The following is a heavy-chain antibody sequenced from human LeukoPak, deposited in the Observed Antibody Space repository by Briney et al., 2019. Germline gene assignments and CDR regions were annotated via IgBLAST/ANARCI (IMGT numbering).Heavy chain of an antibody. D-gene: IGHD2-15*01. CDR2: ISSSSYI. V-gene: IGHV3-21*01. CDR1: GFTFSSYS. J-gene: IGHJ6*02. CDR3: ARVGGYCSGGSCFYYYYGMDV. Sequence: GGSLRLSCAASGFTFSSYSMNWVRQAPGKGLEWVSSISSSSYIYYADSVKGRFTISRDNAKNSLYLRMNSLRAEDTAVYYCARVGGYCSGGSCFYYYYGMDVWGQGTTVTVPS.